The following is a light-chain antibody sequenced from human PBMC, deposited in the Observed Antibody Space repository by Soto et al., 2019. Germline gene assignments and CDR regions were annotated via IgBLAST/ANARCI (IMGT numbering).Light chain of an antibody. Sequence: MTQSPSSLSAYVGDRATLSCRASLPISSQLAWYQQKAGLAPCLLIYGASTRAAGIPDRFSGSGSGTEFTLTISGLQSDDFAVYYCQQFNNWPPWTFGQGTKVDVK. CDR3: QQFNNWPPWT. J-gene: IGKJ1*01. CDR1: LPISSQ. CDR2: GAS. V-gene: IGKV3-15*01.